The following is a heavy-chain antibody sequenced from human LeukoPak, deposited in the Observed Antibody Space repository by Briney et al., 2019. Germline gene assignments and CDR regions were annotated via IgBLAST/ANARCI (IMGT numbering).Heavy chain of an antibody. Sequence: PGGFLRLSCAASGFTFSSYGMHWVRQAPGKGLEWVSTISATGGSTYYADSVKGRFTISRDNSKDTLYLQMNSLRAEDTAVYYCAKGGYSSGWRNYFDYWGQGTLVTVSS. CDR2: ISATGGST. CDR3: AKGGYSSGWRNYFDY. J-gene: IGHJ4*02. V-gene: IGHV3-23*01. CDR1: GFTFSSYG. D-gene: IGHD6-19*01.